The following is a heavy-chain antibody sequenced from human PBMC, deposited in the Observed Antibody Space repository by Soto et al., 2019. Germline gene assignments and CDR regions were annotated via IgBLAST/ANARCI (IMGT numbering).Heavy chain of an antibody. V-gene: IGHV3-72*01. Sequence: EVQLVESGGGLVQPGGSLRLSCAASGFTFSDHYMDWVRQAPGKGLEWVARSRNRVNSHTTEYAASVKGRFTISRDKSKSSLYLQMNSLKIEDTAVYYCTRGPLGRAPSYTFHGMEGWGQGTTVTVSS. CDR2: SRNRVNSHTT. CDR3: TRGPLGRAPSYTFHGMEG. CDR1: GFTFSDHY. J-gene: IGHJ6*01. D-gene: IGHD1-1*01.